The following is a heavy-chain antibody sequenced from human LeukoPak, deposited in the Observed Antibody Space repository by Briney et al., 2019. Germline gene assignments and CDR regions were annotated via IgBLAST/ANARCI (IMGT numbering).Heavy chain of an antibody. V-gene: IGHV4-59*08. CDR3: AGDSYGIDY. CDR1: GGSISTYY. J-gene: IGHJ4*02. Sequence: SETLSLTCTVSGGSISTYYWSWIRQPPGKGLEWIGYIYYNGATDYNPSLKSRVTISVDTSKNEFSLKLSSVTAADTALYYCAGDSYGIDYWGQGSLVTVSS. CDR2: IYYNGAT. D-gene: IGHD5-18*01.